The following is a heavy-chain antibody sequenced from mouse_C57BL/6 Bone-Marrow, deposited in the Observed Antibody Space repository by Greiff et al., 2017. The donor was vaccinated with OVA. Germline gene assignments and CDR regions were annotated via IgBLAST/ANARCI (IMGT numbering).Heavy chain of an antibody. CDR3: ARVPHYYGSSYWYFDV. CDR2: ISYSGST. J-gene: IGHJ1*03. V-gene: IGHV3-1*01. Sequence: DVKLQESGPGMVKPSQSLSLTCTVTGYSITSGYDWHWIRHFPGNKLEWMGYISYSGSTNYNPSLKSRISITHDTSKNHFFLKLNSVTTEDTATYYCARVPHYYGSSYWYFDVWGTGTTVTVSS. D-gene: IGHD1-1*01. CDR1: GYSITSGYD.